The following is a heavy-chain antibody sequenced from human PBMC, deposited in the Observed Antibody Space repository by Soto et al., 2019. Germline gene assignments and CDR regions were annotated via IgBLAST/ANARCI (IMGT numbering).Heavy chain of an antibody. J-gene: IGHJ4*02. Sequence: SETLSLTCSVSGGSIISHYWSWIRQPPGKGLEWIGHIHYTGSTDHNPSLKSRLTISVDTSKNQFSLKLSSVTAADTAVYYCARGGWSLDYWGQGTLVTVSS. D-gene: IGHD2-15*01. CDR3: ARGGWSLDY. CDR1: GGSIISHY. CDR2: IHYTGST. V-gene: IGHV4-59*11.